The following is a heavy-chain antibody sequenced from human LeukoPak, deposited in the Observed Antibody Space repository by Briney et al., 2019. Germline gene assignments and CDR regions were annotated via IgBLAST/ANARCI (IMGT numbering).Heavy chain of an antibody. CDR1: GGSFSGYY. Sequence: SETLSLTCAVYGGSFSGYYWSWIRQPPGKGLEWIGEINHSGSTNYNPSLKSRVTISVDTSKNQFSLKLSSVTAEDTAVYYCARDPSTAPGYWGQGTLVTVSS. D-gene: IGHD1-14*01. J-gene: IGHJ4*02. CDR3: ARDPSTAPGY. CDR2: INHSGST. V-gene: IGHV4-34*01.